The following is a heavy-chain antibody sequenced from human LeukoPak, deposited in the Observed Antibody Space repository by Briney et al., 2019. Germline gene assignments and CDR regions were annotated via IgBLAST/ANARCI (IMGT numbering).Heavy chain of an antibody. CDR2: IYSGGST. V-gene: IGHV3-53*01. D-gene: IGHD2-15*01. CDR3: ARDLGHCSGGSCYSVGWFDP. J-gene: IGHJ5*02. CDR1: GFTFSSYA. Sequence: PGGSLRLSCAASGFTFSSYAMHWVRQAPGKGLEWVSVIYSGGSTYYADSVKGRFTISRDNSKNTLYLQMNSLRAEDTAVYYCARDLGHCSGGSCYSVGWFDPWGQGTLVTVSS.